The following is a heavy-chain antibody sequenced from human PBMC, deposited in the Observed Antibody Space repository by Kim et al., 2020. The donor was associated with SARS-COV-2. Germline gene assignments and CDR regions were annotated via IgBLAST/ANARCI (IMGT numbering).Heavy chain of an antibody. CDR1: GYTFTSYG. CDR2: ISAYNGNT. D-gene: IGHD2-2*01. V-gene: IGHV1-18*01. CDR3: AREDPVGGIVVVPAATFYGMDV. Sequence: ASVKVSCKASGYTFTSYGISWVRQAPGQGLEWMGWISAYNGNTNYAQKLQGRVTMTTDTSTSTAYMELRSLRSDDTAVYYCAREDPVGGIVVVPAATFYGMDVWGQGTTVTVSS. J-gene: IGHJ6*02.